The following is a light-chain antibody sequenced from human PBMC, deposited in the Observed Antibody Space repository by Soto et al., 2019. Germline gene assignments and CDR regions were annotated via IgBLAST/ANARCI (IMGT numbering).Light chain of an antibody. CDR3: QQYNSSPLT. V-gene: IGKV1-5*01. Sequence: DIQMTQSPSTLSASIGDTVTITCRANQSISSWLAWYQQKPGKDPKLLISEGSSLESGVPSRFGGSGSGTEFTRTISSLQPDDLATYYCQQYNSSPLTFGGGTKVEIK. CDR1: QSISSW. CDR2: EGS. J-gene: IGKJ4*01.